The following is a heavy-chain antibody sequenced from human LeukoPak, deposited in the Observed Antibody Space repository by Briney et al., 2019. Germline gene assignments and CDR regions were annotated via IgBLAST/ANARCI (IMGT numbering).Heavy chain of an antibody. J-gene: IGHJ4*02. CDR3: ARALGSPLDY. CDR1: GFTFSSNW. CDR2: INSDGSST. V-gene: IGHV3-74*01. Sequence: GGPLRLSCAASGFTFSSNWLHWVRHAPGKGLVWVSRINSDGSSTNYADSVKGRFTIFRDNAKNTLYLQMISLRAEDTAVYYCARALGSPLDYWGQGTLVTVSS. D-gene: IGHD1-26*01.